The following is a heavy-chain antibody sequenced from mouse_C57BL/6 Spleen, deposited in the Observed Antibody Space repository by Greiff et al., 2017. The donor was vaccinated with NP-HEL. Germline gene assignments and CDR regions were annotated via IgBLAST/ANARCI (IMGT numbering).Heavy chain of an antibody. Sequence: QVQLQQPGAELVMPGASVKLSCKASGYTFTSYWMHWVKQRPGQGLEWIGEIDPSDSYTNYNQKFKGKSTLTVDKSSSTAYMQLSSLTSEDSAVYYCARQGVGYYGSSLFDYWGQGTTLTVSS. D-gene: IGHD1-1*01. CDR3: ARQGVGYYGSSLFDY. CDR1: GYTFTSYW. CDR2: IDPSDSYT. V-gene: IGHV1-69*01. J-gene: IGHJ2*01.